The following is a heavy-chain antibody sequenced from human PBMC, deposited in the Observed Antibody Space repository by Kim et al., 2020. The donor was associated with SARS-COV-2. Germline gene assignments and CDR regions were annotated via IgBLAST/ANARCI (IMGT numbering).Heavy chain of an antibody. V-gene: IGHV4-31*02. Sequence: SLKSRVTISVDTSKNQFSLKLSSVTAADTAVYYCARDSPEYCTNGVCFAYWGQGTLVTVSS. CDR3: ARDSPEYCTNGVCFAY. J-gene: IGHJ4*02. D-gene: IGHD2-8*01.